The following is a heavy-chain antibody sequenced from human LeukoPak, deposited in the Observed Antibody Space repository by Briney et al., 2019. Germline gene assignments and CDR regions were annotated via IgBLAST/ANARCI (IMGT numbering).Heavy chain of an antibody. D-gene: IGHD3-3*01. CDR2: IYHSGST. J-gene: IGHJ4*02. V-gene: IGHV4-38-2*02. CDR3: ASSFLEWLAPFDY. CDR1: GYSISSGYY. Sequence: SQTLSLTCTVSGYSISSGYYWGWIRQPPGKGLEWIGSIYHSGSTYYNPSLKSRVTISVDTSKNQLSLKLSSVTAADTAVYYCASSFLEWLAPFDYWGQGTLVTVSS.